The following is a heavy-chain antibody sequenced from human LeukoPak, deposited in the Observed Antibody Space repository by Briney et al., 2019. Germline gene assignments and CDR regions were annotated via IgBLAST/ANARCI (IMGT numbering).Heavy chain of an antibody. J-gene: IGHJ3*02. D-gene: IGHD3-10*01. V-gene: IGHV3-23*01. CDR2: ISGSGGST. Sequence: GGSLRLSCAASGFTFSSYAMSWVRQAPGKGLEWVSAISGSGGSTYYADSVKGRFTISRDNSKNTLYLQMNSLRAEDTAVYYCAKLGSLLWFGETLKVEAFGIWGQGAMVTVSS. CDR3: AKLGSLLWFGETLKVEAFGI. CDR1: GFTFSSYA.